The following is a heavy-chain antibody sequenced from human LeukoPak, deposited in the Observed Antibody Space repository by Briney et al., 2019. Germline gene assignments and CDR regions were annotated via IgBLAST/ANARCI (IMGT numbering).Heavy chain of an antibody. D-gene: IGHD2-2*01. Sequence: SETLSLTCTVSGGSISSSPYYWGWIRQPPGKGLEWIGTIYYRGSTYSNPSLNSRVTIFLDTFKNQFSLRLRSVTAADTALYYCARHYLSDGILSTFDPWGQGTLVTVSS. CDR1: GGSISSSPYY. CDR3: ARHYLSDGILSTFDP. CDR2: IYYRGST. V-gene: IGHV4-39*01. J-gene: IGHJ5*02.